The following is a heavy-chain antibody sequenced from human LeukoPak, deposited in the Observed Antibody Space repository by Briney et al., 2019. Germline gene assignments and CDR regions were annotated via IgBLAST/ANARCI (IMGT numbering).Heavy chain of an antibody. CDR2: INHSGST. V-gene: IGHV4-34*01. D-gene: IGHD3-3*01. J-gene: IGHJ4*02. Sequence: PSETLSLTCAVYGGSFSGYYWSWIRQPPGKGLEWIGEINHSGSTNYNPSLKSRVTISVDTSKNQFSLKLSSVTAADTAVYYCAREPLYDFWSVCFDYWGQGTLVTVSS. CDR3: AREPLYDFWSVCFDY. CDR1: GGSFSGYY.